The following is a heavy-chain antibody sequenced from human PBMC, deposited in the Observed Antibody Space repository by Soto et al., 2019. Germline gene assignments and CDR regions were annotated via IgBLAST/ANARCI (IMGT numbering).Heavy chain of an antibody. J-gene: IGHJ4*02. CDR1: GYSFTSYW. CDR2: IYPGDSDT. D-gene: IGHD3-22*01. CDR3: ASRYYYDSSGYSDYPFDY. Sequence: GESLKISCKGSGYSFTSYWIGWVRQMPGKGLEWMGIIYPGDSDTRYSPSFQGQVTISADKSISTAYLQWSSLKASDTAMYYCASRYYYDSSGYSDYPFDYWGQGTLVTVSS. V-gene: IGHV5-51*01.